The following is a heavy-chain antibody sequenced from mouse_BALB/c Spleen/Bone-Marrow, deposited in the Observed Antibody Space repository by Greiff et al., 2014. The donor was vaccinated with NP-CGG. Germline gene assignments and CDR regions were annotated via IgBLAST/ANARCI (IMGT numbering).Heavy chain of an antibody. CDR1: GYTFTSYV. CDR2: INPYNDGT. D-gene: IGHD3-2*02. V-gene: IGHV1-14*01. J-gene: IGHJ2*01. CDR3: ARPRQLRLPYYFDY. Sequence: QLQQPGPELVKPGASVKMSCKASGYTFTSYVMHWVKQKPGQGLEWIGYINPYNDGTKYNEKFKGKATLISDKSSSTAYMELSSLTSEDSAVYYCARPRQLRLPYYFDYWGQGTTLTVSS.